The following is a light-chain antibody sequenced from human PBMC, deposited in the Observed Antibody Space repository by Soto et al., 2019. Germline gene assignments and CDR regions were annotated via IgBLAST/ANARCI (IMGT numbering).Light chain of an antibody. CDR2: EVN. Sequence: QSALTQPRSVSGSPGQSVTISCTGTTSDVGGYNYVSWYQHHPGKAPKFMMYEVNKRPSGVPDRFSGSKSGNTASLTISGLQADDEADYYCCSYAGSYTYVFGTGTKVTV. J-gene: IGLJ1*01. V-gene: IGLV2-11*01. CDR1: TSDVGGYNY. CDR3: CSYAGSYTYV.